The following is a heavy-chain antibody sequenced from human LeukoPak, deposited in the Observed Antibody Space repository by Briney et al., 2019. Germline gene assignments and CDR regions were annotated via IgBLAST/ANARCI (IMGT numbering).Heavy chain of an antibody. D-gene: IGHD3-10*01. Sequence: GGTLRLSCAASGFTFSRYAMGWPRQAPGKGVEGVSVISGNGYMTYYADSVKGRFTISRDNSKNTLYLQMNSLRAEDTAVYYCARGGSYGYNYMDVWGKGTTVTVSS. CDR3: ARGGSYGYNYMDV. J-gene: IGHJ6*03. CDR2: ISGNGYMT. CDR1: GFTFSRYA. V-gene: IGHV3-23*01.